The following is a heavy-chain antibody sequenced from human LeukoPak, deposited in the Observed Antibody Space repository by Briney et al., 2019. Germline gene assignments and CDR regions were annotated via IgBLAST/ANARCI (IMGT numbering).Heavy chain of an antibody. D-gene: IGHD3-22*01. Sequence: EASVKVSCKASGGTFSSYAISWVRQAPGQGLEWMGWMNPNSGNTGYAQKFQGRVTITRNTSISTAYMELSSLRSEDTAVYYCARTRNDYDSSGYFDYWGQGTLVTVSS. J-gene: IGHJ4*02. CDR1: GGTFSSYA. CDR2: MNPNSGNT. CDR3: ARTRNDYDSSGYFDY. V-gene: IGHV1-8*03.